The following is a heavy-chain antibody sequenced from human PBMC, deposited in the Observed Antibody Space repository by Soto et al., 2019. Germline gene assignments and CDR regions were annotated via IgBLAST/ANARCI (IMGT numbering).Heavy chain of an antibody. J-gene: IGHJ4*02. CDR1: GFTFSNAW. Sequence: EVQLVESGGGLVKPGGSLRLSCAASGFTFSNAWMSWVRQAPGKGLEWVGRIKSRADGGTADHAAPVKGRFAISRNDSKNTLYPQMNSLKTEGTAVYYCATLGGNLGAFDYWGQGTLVTVSS. CDR3: ATLGGNLGAFDY. D-gene: IGHD3-16*01. V-gene: IGHV3-15*01. CDR2: IKSRADGGTA.